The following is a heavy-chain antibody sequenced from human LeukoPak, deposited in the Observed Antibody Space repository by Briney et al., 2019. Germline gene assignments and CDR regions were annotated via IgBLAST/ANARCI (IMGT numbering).Heavy chain of an antibody. CDR3: TTHKGITAQPLFGF. D-gene: IGHD6-13*01. J-gene: IGHJ4*02. CDR2: IKSKSDGGTT. CDR1: GFTFSVAW. Sequence: GGSLRLSCVASGFTFSVAWMGWVRQAPGKGLEWVGRIKSKSDGGTTDYAAPVKGRFTMSRDDSKNALYLQMNSLKTEDTAVYYCTTHKGITAQPLFGFWGQGTLVTVSS. V-gene: IGHV3-15*01.